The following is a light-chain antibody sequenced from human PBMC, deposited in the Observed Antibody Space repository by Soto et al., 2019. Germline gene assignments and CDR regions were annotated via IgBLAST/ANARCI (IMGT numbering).Light chain of an antibody. J-gene: IGKJ1*01. V-gene: IGKV1-27*01. CDR1: QDISQY. Sequence: DIQMTQYPSALSASVGDRVTLTCRASQDISQYLAWYQQRPGKVPKLLIYYASTLQSGVPSRFSGSGSGTELTLTIRSLQPEDVATFYCLKYTKDAPGSFGQGTKVEI. CDR3: LKYTKDAPGS. CDR2: YAS.